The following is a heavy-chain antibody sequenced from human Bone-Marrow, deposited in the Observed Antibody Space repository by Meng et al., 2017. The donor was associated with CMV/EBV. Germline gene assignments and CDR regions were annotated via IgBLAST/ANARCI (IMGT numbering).Heavy chain of an antibody. CDR2: ISYRGST. V-gene: IGHV4-39*07. CDR1: GGSINNSLYY. CDR3: ARNTGNSTSWRLGNWFDP. Sequence: SETLSLTCTVSGGSINNSLYYWGWIRQPPGKGLEWIGVISYRGSTYYNPSLKSRVTISIDTSKSQFSLKVNSMTAADTAVYYCARNTGNSTSWRLGNWFDPWGQGTLVTVSS. J-gene: IGHJ5*02. D-gene: IGHD6-13*01.